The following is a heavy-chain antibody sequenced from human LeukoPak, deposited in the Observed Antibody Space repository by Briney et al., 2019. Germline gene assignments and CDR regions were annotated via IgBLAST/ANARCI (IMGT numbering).Heavy chain of an antibody. D-gene: IGHD2-2*01. Sequence: GGSLRLSCVASGFTFSDYYMSWIRQAPGKGLEWVSYISSSGSTIYYADSVKGRFTISRDNAKNSLYLQMNSLRAEDTAVYFCARSGYSSTWYLQNFELDYWGQGTLVTVSS. CDR1: GFTFSDYY. CDR2: ISSSGSTI. V-gene: IGHV3-11*04. CDR3: ARSGYSSTWYLQNFELDY. J-gene: IGHJ4*02.